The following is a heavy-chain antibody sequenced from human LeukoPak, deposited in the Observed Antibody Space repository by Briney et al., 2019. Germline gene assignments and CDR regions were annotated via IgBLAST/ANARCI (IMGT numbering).Heavy chain of an antibody. CDR3: ARGNYYDFWSGYPYFDY. J-gene: IGHJ4*02. CDR2: MNPNSGST. D-gene: IGHD3-3*01. Sequence: ASVKVSCKASGYTFTSYDINWVRQATGQGLEWMGWMNPNSGSTGYAQKFQGRVTMTRNTSISTAYMELSSLRSEDKAVYYCARGNYYDFWSGYPYFDYWGQGTLVTVSS. V-gene: IGHV1-8*01. CDR1: GYTFTSYD.